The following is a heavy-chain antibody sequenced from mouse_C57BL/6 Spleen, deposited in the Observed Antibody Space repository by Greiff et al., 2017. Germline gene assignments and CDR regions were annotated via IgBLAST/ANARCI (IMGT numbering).Heavy chain of an antibody. CDR1: GYTFTDYN. Sequence: EVKVVESGPELVKPGASVKMSCKASGYTFTDYNMHWVKQSHGKSLEWIGYINPNNGGTSYNQKFKGKATLTVNKSSSTAYMELRSLTSEDSAVYYCARSYYGLDYWGQGTTLTVSS. V-gene: IGHV1-22*01. J-gene: IGHJ2*01. CDR2: INPNNGGT. D-gene: IGHD1-1*01. CDR3: ARSYYGLDY.